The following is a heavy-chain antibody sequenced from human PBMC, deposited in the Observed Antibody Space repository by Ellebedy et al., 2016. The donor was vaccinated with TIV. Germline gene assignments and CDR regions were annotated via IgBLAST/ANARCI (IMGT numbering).Heavy chain of an antibody. CDR3: ASRPNGDFHFLDY. D-gene: IGHD4-17*01. J-gene: IGHJ4*02. V-gene: IGHV3-30*03. Sequence: GESLKISCAASGFTFSSYGMHWVRQAPGKGLEWVAVFAYDGINKYYADSVKGRFTISRDNSKNTLYLQMNSLRAEDTAVYYCASRPNGDFHFLDYWGQGTLVTVSS. CDR1: GFTFSSYG. CDR2: FAYDGINK.